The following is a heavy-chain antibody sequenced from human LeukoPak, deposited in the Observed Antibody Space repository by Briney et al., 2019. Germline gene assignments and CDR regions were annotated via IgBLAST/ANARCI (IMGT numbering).Heavy chain of an antibody. CDR2: IYYSGST. CDR1: GGSISSSSYY. CDR3: ARLGGGAVAGRDFDY. J-gene: IGHJ4*02. D-gene: IGHD6-19*01. V-gene: IGHV4-39*01. Sequence: SETLSLTCTVSGGSISSSSYYWGWIRQPPGKGLEWIGSIYYSGSTYYNPSLKSRVTISVDTSKNQFSLKLSSVTAADTAVYYCARLGGGAVAGRDFDYWGQGTLVTVSS.